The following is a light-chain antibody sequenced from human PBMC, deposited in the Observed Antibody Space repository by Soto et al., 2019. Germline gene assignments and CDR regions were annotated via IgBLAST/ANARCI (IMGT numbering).Light chain of an antibody. V-gene: IGLV1-44*01. CDR2: NNN. J-gene: IGLJ1*01. CDR1: TSNIGSNT. Sequence: QSLLTQPPSASGSPGQGVPISCSGITSNIGSNTVNWYQQLPGTAPKLLLYNNNQRPSGVPDRFSGSKSGTSASLATGGLQSEDEADYYCAAWDDSLNGYVFGTGTKVTVL. CDR3: AAWDDSLNGYV.